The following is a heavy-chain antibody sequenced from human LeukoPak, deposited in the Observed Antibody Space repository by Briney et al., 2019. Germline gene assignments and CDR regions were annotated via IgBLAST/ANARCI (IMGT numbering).Heavy chain of an antibody. V-gene: IGHV1-69*05. CDR3: AIRSSGYFRFDY. D-gene: IGHD3-22*01. CDR1: GGTFSSYA. J-gene: IGHJ4*02. CDR2: IIPIFGTA. Sequence: SVKVSCKASGGTFSSYAISWVRQAPGQGLEWMGGIIPIFGTANYAQKFQGRVTITTDESTSTAYMELSRLRSEDTAVYYCAIRSSGYFRFDYWGQGTLVTVSS.